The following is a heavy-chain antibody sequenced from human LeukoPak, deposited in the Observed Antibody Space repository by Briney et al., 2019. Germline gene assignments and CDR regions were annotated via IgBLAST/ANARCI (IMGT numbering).Heavy chain of an antibody. CDR3: ARGRKSVVTAINYCYFDL. V-gene: IGHV4-34*01. Sequence: SETLSLTCAVYGGSFSGYYWSWIRQPPGKGLEWIGEINHSGSTNYNPSLKSRVTISVDTSKNQFSLKLSSVTAADTAVYYCARGRKSVVTAINYCYFDLWGRGTLVTVSS. CDR1: GGSFSGYY. J-gene: IGHJ2*01. D-gene: IGHD2-21*02. CDR2: INHSGST.